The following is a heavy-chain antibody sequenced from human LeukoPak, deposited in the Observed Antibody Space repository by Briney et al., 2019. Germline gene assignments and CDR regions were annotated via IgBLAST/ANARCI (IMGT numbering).Heavy chain of an antibody. J-gene: IGHJ4*02. CDR1: GFTFSSYE. CDR3: ARAGFIAIFDY. Sequence: PGGSLGLTCAASGFTFSSYEMNWVRQAPGKGLEWVSYISSSGSTIYYADSVKGRFTISRDNAKNSLYLQMNSLRAEDTAVYYCARAGFIAIFDYWGQGTLVTVSS. CDR2: ISSSGSTI. V-gene: IGHV3-48*03.